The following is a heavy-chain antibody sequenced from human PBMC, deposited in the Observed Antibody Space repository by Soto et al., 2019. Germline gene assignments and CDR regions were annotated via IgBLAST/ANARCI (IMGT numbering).Heavy chain of an antibody. V-gene: IGHV4-31*03. Sequence: QVQLQESGPGLVKPSQTLSLTCTVSGGSISSGGYYWSWIRQHPGKGLEWIGYIYYSGSTYYNPSLKSRVTISVDTSKNQFSLKLSSVTAADTAVYYCAREAPELYDYDILTGYYKVGYFDYWGQGTLVTVSS. CDR2: IYYSGST. J-gene: IGHJ4*02. D-gene: IGHD3-9*01. CDR1: GGSISSGGYY. CDR3: AREAPELYDYDILTGYYKVGYFDY.